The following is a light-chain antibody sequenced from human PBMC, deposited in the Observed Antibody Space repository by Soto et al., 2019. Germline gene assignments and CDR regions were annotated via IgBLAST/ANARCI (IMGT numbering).Light chain of an antibody. Sequence: EIVLTQSPGTLSLSPGERVTLSCRASQSVTSTYLAWYQQKPGQAPRLLIYDASTRATGIPDRFSGSGSGTDFTLTISRLEPEDFAVYYCQQYLDWPRTFGQGTKVDIK. CDR1: QSVTSTY. V-gene: IGKV3-20*01. J-gene: IGKJ1*01. CDR3: QQYLDWPRT. CDR2: DAS.